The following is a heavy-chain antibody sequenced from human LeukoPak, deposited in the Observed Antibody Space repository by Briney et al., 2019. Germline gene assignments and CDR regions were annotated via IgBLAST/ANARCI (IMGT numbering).Heavy chain of an antibody. CDR3: ARDTGDMGFGETTYFDY. CDR2: INHSGST. J-gene: IGHJ4*02. D-gene: IGHD3-10*01. V-gene: IGHV4-34*01. Sequence: PSETLSLTCAVYGGSFSGYYWSWIRQPPGKGLEWIGEINHSGSTNYNPSLKSRVTISVDTSKNQFSLKLSSVTAADTAVYYCARDTGDMGFGETTYFDYWGQGTLVTVSS. CDR1: GGSFSGYY.